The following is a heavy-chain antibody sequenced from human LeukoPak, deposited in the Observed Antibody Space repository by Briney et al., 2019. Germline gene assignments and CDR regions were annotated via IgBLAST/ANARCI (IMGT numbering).Heavy chain of an antibody. CDR3: ARLRTGYQYDAFDI. Sequence: SGGSLRLPCAASGFTFSSYSMNWVRQAPGKGLEWVSSISSSSSYIYYADSVKGRFTISRDNAKNSLYLQMNSLRAEDTAVYYCARLRTGYQYDAFDIWGQGTMVTVSS. D-gene: IGHD3/OR15-3a*01. J-gene: IGHJ3*02. CDR2: ISSSSSYI. CDR1: GFTFSSYS. V-gene: IGHV3-21*01.